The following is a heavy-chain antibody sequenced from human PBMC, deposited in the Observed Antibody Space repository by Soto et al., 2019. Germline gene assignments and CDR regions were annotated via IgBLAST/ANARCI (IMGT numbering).Heavy chain of an antibody. CDR3: AMGIVVVPAAKVNAFDI. Sequence: SETLSLTCTVSGGSISSSSYYWGWIRQPPGKGLEWIGSIYYSGSTYYNPSLKSRVTISVDTSKNQFSLKLSSVTAADTAVYYCAMGIVVVPAAKVNAFDIWGQGTMVTVSS. D-gene: IGHD2-2*01. J-gene: IGHJ3*02. V-gene: IGHV4-39*01. CDR2: IYYSGST. CDR1: GGSISSSSYY.